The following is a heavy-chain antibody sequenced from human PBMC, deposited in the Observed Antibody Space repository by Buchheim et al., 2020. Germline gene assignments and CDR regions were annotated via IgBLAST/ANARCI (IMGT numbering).Heavy chain of an antibody. CDR3: AKVLGYYGSGSYYKQLYYYGMDV. V-gene: IGHV3-23*01. J-gene: IGHJ6*02. CDR1: GFTFSDYA. Sequence: EVQLLESGGGLVQPGGSLRLSCAASGFTFSDYAMSWVRQAPGKGREWVSGISVSGGSTYYADSVKGRFTISRDNYKNTLYLQVNCLRAEDTAVYYCAKVLGYYGSGSYYKQLYYYGMDVWGQGTT. D-gene: IGHD3-10*01. CDR2: ISVSGGST.